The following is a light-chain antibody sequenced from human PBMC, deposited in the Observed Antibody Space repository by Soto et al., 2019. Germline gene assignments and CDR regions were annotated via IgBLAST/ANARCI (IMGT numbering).Light chain of an antibody. CDR2: DKX. Sequence: DRVMTQSPDTLSSSQGERVSRSXRASKSVNRNLSWYLQTAGQXTRLIXXDKXSRGPGVPARFSGSGTGRDFTLTINSLQSEDVGVYYCQQYNKWPTSTFGQGTRLEIK. CDR1: KSVNRN. CDR3: QQYNKWPTST. J-gene: IGKJ5*01. V-gene: IGKV3-15*01.